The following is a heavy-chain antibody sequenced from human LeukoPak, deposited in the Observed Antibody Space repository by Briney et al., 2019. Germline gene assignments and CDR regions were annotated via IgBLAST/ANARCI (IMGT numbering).Heavy chain of an antibody. CDR3: ARGTGYSSKAFDI. CDR1: GFTFSSYE. J-gene: IGHJ3*02. Sequence: GVSLRLSCAASGFTFSSYEVNWVRQAPGKGLEWVSYISSNAGTIYNADSVKGRFTISRDNAKNSLYLQMNSLRAEDTAVYYCARGTGYSSKAFDIWGQGTMVTVSS. D-gene: IGHD6-13*01. CDR2: ISSNAGTI. V-gene: IGHV3-48*03.